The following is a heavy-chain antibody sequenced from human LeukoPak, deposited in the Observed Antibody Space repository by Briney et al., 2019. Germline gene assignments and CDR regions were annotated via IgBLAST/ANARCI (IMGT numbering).Heavy chain of an antibody. CDR3: AKDLATRGRYFDY. V-gene: IGHV3-30*18. CDR1: GFTFSSYG. Sequence: GGSLRLSCAASGFTFSSYGMHWVRQAPGKGLEWVAVISYDGSNKYYADSVKGRFTISRDNSKNTLYLQMNSLRAEDTAVYYCAKDLATRGRYFDYWGQGTLVTVSS. D-gene: IGHD5-12*01. CDR2: ISYDGSNK. J-gene: IGHJ4*02.